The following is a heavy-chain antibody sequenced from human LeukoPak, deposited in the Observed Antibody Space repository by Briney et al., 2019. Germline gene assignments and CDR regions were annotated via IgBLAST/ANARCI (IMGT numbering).Heavy chain of an antibody. CDR2: INPNSGGT. CDR1: GYTFSGFY. D-gene: IGHD6-19*01. CDR3: ARDTVAGPFYYFDY. J-gene: IGHJ4*02. V-gene: IGHV1-2*02. Sequence: ASVKVSCKASGYTFSGFYIYWVRQAPGQGLEWMGWINPNSGGTNYAQKFQGRVTMTRDTSISTAYMELSRLRSDDTAVYYCARDTVAGPFYYFDYWGQGTLVTVSS.